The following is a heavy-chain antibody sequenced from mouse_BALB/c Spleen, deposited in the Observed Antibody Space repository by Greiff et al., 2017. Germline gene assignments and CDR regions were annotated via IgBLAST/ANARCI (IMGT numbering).Heavy chain of an antibody. CDR2: ISSGSSTI. CDR3: ASEGFAY. Sequence: DVMLVESGGGLVQPGGSRKLSCAASGFTFSSFGMHWVRQAPEKGLEWVAYISSGSSTIYYADTVKGRFTISRDNPKNTLFLQMTSLRSEDTAMYYCASEGFAYWGQGTLVTVSA. J-gene: IGHJ3*01. V-gene: IGHV5-17*02. CDR1: GFTFSSFG.